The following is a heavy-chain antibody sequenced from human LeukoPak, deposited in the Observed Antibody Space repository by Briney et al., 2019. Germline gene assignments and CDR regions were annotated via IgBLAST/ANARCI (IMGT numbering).Heavy chain of an antibody. J-gene: IGHJ5*02. CDR2: ISPSGGST. CDR3: AKGTEIHYYDSSGDPWFDP. V-gene: IGHV3-23*01. CDR1: GFTFSSYA. Sequence: DPGGSLRLSFAAPGFTFSSYAMNWVRQAPGKGLEWVSAISPSGGSTKYADSVKGRFTISRDNSRNSLFLQMSSLRVEDTAVYYCAKGTEIHYYDSSGDPWFDPWGQGTLVTVSS. D-gene: IGHD3-22*01.